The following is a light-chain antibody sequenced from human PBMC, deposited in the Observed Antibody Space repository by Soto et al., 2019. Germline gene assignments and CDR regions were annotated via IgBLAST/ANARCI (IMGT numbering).Light chain of an antibody. CDR2: GAS. V-gene: IGKV3-15*01. Sequence: MPQSPATQSASARDRAPLSSTASQSVSSNLAWYQQKPGQAPRLLIYGASSRATGIPARFSGSGSGTDFTLTISSLQSEDFAVYYCQQYNNWPWTFGQGTKVDIK. CDR1: QSVSSN. J-gene: IGKJ1*01. CDR3: QQYNNWPWT.